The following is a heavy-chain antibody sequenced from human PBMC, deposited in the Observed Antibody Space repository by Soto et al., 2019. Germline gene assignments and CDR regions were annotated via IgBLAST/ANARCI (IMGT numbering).Heavy chain of an antibody. CDR1: GDSVSSNSAA. V-gene: IGHV6-1*01. CDR2: TYYRSKWYN. Sequence: SQTLSLTCAISGDSVSSNSAAWNWIRQSPSRGLEWLGRTYYRSKWYNDYAVSVKSRITINPDTSKNQFSLQLNSVTPEDTAVYYCAREDCSSTSCYQYYYGMDVWGQGTTVTVPS. CDR3: AREDCSSTSCYQYYYGMDV. D-gene: IGHD2-2*01. J-gene: IGHJ6*02.